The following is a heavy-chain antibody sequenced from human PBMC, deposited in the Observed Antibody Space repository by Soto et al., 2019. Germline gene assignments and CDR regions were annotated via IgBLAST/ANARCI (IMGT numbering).Heavy chain of an antibody. D-gene: IGHD3-22*01. Sequence: PGGSLRLSCAASGFTVSSNYMSWVRQAPGKGLEWVSVIYSGGSTYYADSVKGRFTISRDNSKNTLYLQMNSLRAEDTAVYYCARERAYYYDSSGYFDYWGQGTLVTVSS. CDR3: ARERAYYYDSSGYFDY. CDR1: GFTVSSNY. J-gene: IGHJ4*02. V-gene: IGHV3-53*01. CDR2: IYSGGST.